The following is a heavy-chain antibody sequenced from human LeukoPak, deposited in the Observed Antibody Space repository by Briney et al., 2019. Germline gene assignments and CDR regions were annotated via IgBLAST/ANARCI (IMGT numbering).Heavy chain of an antibody. CDR3: AEANYYDSSGYYPM. CDR1: GYTFTGYY. V-gene: IGHV1-2*02. Sequence: ASVKVSCKASGYTFTGYYMHWVRQAPGQGLEWMGWINPNSGGTNYAQKLQGRVTMTRDTSISTAYMELSRLRSDDTAVYYCAEANYYDSSGYYPMWGQGTLVTVSS. J-gene: IGHJ4*02. D-gene: IGHD3-22*01. CDR2: INPNSGGT.